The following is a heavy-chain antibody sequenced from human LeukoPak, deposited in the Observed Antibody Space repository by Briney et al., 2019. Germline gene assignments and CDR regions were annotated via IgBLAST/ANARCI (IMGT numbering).Heavy chain of an antibody. D-gene: IGHD3-9*01. Sequence: SVKVSCKASGGTFSSYAISWVRQAPGQGLEWMGRIIPILGIANYAQKFQGRVTITADKSTSTAYMELSSLRSEDTAVYYCARDRSYDILTGYYYPYYFDYWGQGTLVTVSS. J-gene: IGHJ4*02. CDR1: GGTFSSYA. V-gene: IGHV1-69*04. CDR3: ARDRSYDILTGYYYPYYFDY. CDR2: IIPILGIA.